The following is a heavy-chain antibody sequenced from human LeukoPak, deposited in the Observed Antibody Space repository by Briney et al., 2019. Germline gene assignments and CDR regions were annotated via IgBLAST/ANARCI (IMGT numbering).Heavy chain of an antibody. Sequence: GGSLRLSCAASGFTFDDYGMSWVRQAPGKGLEWVSGINWNGGSTGYAGSVKGRFTISRDNAKNSLYLQMNSLRAEDTALYHCARADGDSGSSDAFDIWGQGTMVTVSS. CDR2: INWNGGST. J-gene: IGHJ3*02. CDR1: GFTFDDYG. D-gene: IGHD1-26*01. CDR3: ARADGDSGSSDAFDI. V-gene: IGHV3-20*01.